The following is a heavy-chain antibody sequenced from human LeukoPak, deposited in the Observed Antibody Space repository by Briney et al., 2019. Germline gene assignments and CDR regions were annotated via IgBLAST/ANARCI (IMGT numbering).Heavy chain of an antibody. CDR1: GGSISTYY. Sequence: SETLSLTCTVSGGSISTYYWSWIRRPPGKGLEWIAYIHASGPTNYNPSLKSQITISVDTSKNQFSLKLSSVTAADSAVYYCARHDAGIAARPFDNWGQGTLVTVSS. V-gene: IGHV4-4*09. CDR3: ARHDAGIAARPFDN. CDR2: IHASGPT. D-gene: IGHD6-6*01. J-gene: IGHJ4*02.